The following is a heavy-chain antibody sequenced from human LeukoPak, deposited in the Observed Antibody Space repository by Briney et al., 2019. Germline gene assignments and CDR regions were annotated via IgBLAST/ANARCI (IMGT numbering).Heavy chain of an antibody. V-gene: IGHV1-18*01. J-gene: IGHJ4*02. CDR2: ISAYNGST. CDR1: GYTFTSYG. Sequence: ASVKVSCKASGYTFTSYGISWVRQAPGQGLEWMGWISAYNGSTNYAQKLQGRVTMTTDTSTSTAYMELRSLRSDDTAVYYCARPGWGAAAGPIDYWGQGTLVTVSS. CDR3: ARPGWGAAAGPIDY. D-gene: IGHD6-13*01.